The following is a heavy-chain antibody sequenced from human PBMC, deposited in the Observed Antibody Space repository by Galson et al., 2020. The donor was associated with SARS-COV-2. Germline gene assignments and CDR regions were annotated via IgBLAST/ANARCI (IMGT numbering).Heavy chain of an antibody. CDR2: ISPNSGNT. Sequence: ASVKVSCKSSGYTFNTYGISWVRQAPGQGLQWMGWISPNSGNTYYAQKFQGRVTLTRDKFTSTVYMDLRGLTSDDTAVYFCARDWSTSRRSAFDIWGQGTQVTVSS. CDR1: GYTFNTYG. V-gene: IGHV1-18*01. CDR3: ARDWSTSRRSAFDI. J-gene: IGHJ3*02. D-gene: IGHD3-3*01.